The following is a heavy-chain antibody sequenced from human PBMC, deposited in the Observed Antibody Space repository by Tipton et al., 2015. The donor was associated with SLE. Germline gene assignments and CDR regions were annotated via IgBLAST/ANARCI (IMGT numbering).Heavy chain of an antibody. Sequence: TLSLTCTVSGFSISRYYWGWFRQPPGKGLEWLGTIYHSGTTYYNPSLKSRLTISLDTPKNQFSLNLSSVTASDTAVYYCARLFCGGSNCYGNYYFDYWGQGALITVSS. V-gene: IGHV4-38-2*02. CDR1: GFSISRYY. J-gene: IGHJ4*02. D-gene: IGHD2-15*01. CDR2: IYHSGTT. CDR3: ARLFCGGSNCYGNYYFDY.